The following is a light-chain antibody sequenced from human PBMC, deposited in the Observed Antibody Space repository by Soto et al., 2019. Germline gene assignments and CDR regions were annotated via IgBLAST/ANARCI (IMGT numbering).Light chain of an antibody. CDR1: SRNIGKNY. CDR2: YNN. V-gene: IGLV1-51*01. Sequence: QSVLTQPPSMSAAPGQKVTISCSGSSRNIGKNYVSWYQQLPGTAPKVLMVYNNNRPSGIPDRFSASKSGTSATLGITGLQSGDEADYYCGTWDSSLNTVVFGGGTKLTVL. J-gene: IGLJ2*01. CDR3: GTWDSSLNTVV.